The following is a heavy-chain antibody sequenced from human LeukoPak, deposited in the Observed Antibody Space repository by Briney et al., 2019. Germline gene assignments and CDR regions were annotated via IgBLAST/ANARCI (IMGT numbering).Heavy chain of an antibody. CDR2: IYAGGPT. CDR1: GFTVKSSY. V-gene: IGHV3-66*02. D-gene: IGHD1-7*01. CDR3: ARGRTSWNYTYYYYMDV. Sequence: GGSLRLSCAASGFTVKSSYMTWVRQAPGKGLEWVSVIYAGGPTFYADSVKGRFTISTDNSKNTVYLQMNSLRAGDTAVYYCARGRTSWNYTYYYYMDVWGKGTTVTVSS. J-gene: IGHJ6*03.